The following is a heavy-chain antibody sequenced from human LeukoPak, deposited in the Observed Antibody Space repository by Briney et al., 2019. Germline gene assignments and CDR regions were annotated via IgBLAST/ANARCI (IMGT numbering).Heavy chain of an antibody. CDR3: SRGGYSHAFDI. V-gene: IGHV3-74*01. J-gene: IGHJ3*02. D-gene: IGHD2-15*01. Sequence: GGSLRLSCAASGFTFSSYAMSWVRQAPGKGLVWVSHINWDGSVTTYADSVRGRFTISRDNAKNTLYLQMDSLRAEDTAVYYCSRGGYSHAFDIWGQGTVVTVSS. CDR1: GFTFSSYA. CDR2: INWDGSVT.